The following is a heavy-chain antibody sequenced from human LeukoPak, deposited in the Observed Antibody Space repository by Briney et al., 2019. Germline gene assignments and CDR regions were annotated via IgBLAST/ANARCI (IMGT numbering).Heavy chain of an antibody. Sequence: GGSLRLSCGASGFTFGSHAMNWVRQAPGKGLEWVSYIDTTGTSIHYADSVKGRFTISRDNSKNTLYLQMNSLRAEDTAVYYCAKTAKTMVRGASDYWGQGTLVTVSS. V-gene: IGHV3-23*05. J-gene: IGHJ4*02. D-gene: IGHD3-10*01. CDR2: IDTTGTSI. CDR1: GFTFGSHA. CDR3: AKTAKTMVRGASDY.